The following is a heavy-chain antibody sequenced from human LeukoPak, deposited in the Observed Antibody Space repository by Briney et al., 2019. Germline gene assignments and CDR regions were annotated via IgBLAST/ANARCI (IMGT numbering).Heavy chain of an antibody. Sequence: SETLSLTCTVSGGSISSHYWSWIRQPPGKGLEWIGYIYYSGSTNYNPSLKSRVTISVDTSKNQFSLKLSSVTAADTAVYYCAREGEWEGGAFDIWGQGTMVTVSS. CDR2: IYYSGST. CDR3: AREGEWEGGAFDI. V-gene: IGHV4-59*11. D-gene: IGHD1-26*01. CDR1: GGSISSHY. J-gene: IGHJ3*02.